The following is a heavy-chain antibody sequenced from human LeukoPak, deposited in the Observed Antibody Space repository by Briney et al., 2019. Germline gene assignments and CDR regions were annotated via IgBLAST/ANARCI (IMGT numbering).Heavy chain of an antibody. Sequence: PSETLSLTCTGSGGSISSYYWSWLRQPPRKGREGVGYIYYSGRTNYNPSLKTRVTISVVTSKTQFSLKLSSVTAGDTAVYYCARFDGYNHDVVPRYYYYYGMDVWGQGTTVTVSS. CDR2: IYYSGRT. CDR1: GGSISSYY. CDR3: ARFDGYNHDVVPRYYYYYGMDV. D-gene: IGHD5-24*01. J-gene: IGHJ6*02. V-gene: IGHV4-59*08.